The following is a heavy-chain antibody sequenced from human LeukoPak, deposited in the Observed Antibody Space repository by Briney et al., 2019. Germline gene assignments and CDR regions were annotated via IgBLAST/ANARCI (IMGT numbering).Heavy chain of an antibody. Sequence: GASVKVSCKASGYTFTGYNMHWVRQAPGQGLEWMGWINPNSGGTNYAQKFQGRVTMTRDTSISTAYMELSRLRSDDTAVYYCARGVIGSSSSLPSPLCDYWGQGTLVTVSS. V-gene: IGHV1-2*02. J-gene: IGHJ4*02. CDR2: INPNSGGT. CDR3: ARGVIGSSSSLPSPLCDY. D-gene: IGHD6-13*01. CDR1: GYTFTGYN.